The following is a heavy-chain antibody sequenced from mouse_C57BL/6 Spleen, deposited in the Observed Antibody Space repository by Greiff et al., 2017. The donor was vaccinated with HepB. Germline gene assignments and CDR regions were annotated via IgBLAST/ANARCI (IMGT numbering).Heavy chain of an antibody. CDR1: GYSFTGYY. J-gene: IGHJ3*01. D-gene: IGHD1-2*01. Sequence: VQLQQSGPELVKPGASVKISCKASGYSFTGYYMNWVKQSPEKSLEWIGEINPSTGGTTYNQKFKAKATLTVDKSSSTAYMQLKSLTSEDSAVYYCARSITTPFAYWGQGTLVTVSA. CDR3: ARSITTPFAY. V-gene: IGHV1-42*01. CDR2: INPSTGGT.